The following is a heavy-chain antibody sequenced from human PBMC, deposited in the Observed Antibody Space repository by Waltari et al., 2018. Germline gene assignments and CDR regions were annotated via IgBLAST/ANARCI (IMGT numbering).Heavy chain of an antibody. CDR1: GGSISSGSYS. Sequence: QVQLQESGPGLVQPSQTLSLTCTVSGGSISSGSYSWSSIRQPAGKGLEWIGYIYTSGSTNYNPSLKSRVTISVDTSKNQFSLKLSSVTAADTAVYYCARGAPPDYGDYYYYGMDVWGQGTTVTVSS. CDR2: IYTSGST. V-gene: IGHV4-61*09. CDR3: ARGAPPDYGDYYYYGMDV. D-gene: IGHD4-17*01. J-gene: IGHJ6*02.